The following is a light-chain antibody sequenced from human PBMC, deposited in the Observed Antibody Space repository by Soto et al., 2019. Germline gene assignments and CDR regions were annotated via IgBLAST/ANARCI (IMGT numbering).Light chain of an antibody. CDR3: SSYTSSSNTV. V-gene: IGLV2-14*01. Sequence: QSALPQPASVSWSPGHSITISCTGTSSDVGGYNYVSWYQQHPGKAPKLMIYEVSNRPSGVSNRFSGSKSGNTASLTISGLQAEEEADYYCSSYTSSSNTVFGTGTKVTVL. J-gene: IGLJ1*01. CDR1: SSDVGGYNY. CDR2: EVS.